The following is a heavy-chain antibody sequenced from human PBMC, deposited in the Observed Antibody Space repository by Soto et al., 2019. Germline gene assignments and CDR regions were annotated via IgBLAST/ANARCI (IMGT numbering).Heavy chain of an antibody. D-gene: IGHD1-1*01. CDR2: ITHSGST. V-gene: IGHV4-34*01. Sequence: QVQLQQWGAGLLKPSETLSLTCAVYGGSFSGYYWTWIRQPPGTGLERIGEITHSGSTNYNPSLKSRVTISVDTSKNQFSLKLTSVTAADTAVYYCARDKITGLFDYWGQGTLVTVSS. J-gene: IGHJ4*02. CDR3: ARDKITGLFDY. CDR1: GGSFSGYY.